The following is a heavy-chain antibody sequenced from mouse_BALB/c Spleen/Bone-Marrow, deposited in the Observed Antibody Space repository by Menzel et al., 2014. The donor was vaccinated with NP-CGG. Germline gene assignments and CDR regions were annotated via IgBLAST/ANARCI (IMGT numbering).Heavy chain of an antibody. V-gene: IGHV3-8*02. Sequence: VQLQQSGPGLVKPSQTLSLTCSVTGDFITSGYWNWIRKFPGNKLEYMGYISHNSSTYYNPSLIRRISITRDTSKNQYFLQLNSVTTEDTATYYCATCDGYYFDYWGQGTTLTVSS. CDR3: ATCDGYYFDY. J-gene: IGHJ2*01. CDR1: GDFITSGY. CDR2: ISHNSST. D-gene: IGHD1-2*01.